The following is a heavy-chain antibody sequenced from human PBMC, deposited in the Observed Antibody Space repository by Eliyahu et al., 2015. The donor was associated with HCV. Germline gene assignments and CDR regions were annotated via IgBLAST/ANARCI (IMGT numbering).Heavy chain of an antibody. CDR1: GGSISSYY. V-gene: IGHV4-59*01. CDR2: IYYSGST. J-gene: IGHJ6*02. Sequence: QVQLQESGPGLVKPSETLSLTCTVSGGSISSYYWSWIRQPPGKGLEWIGYIYYSGSTNYNPSLKSRVTISVDTSKNQFSLKLSSVTAADTAVYYCAREVYYYGMDVWGQGTTVTVSS. CDR3: AREVYYYGMDV.